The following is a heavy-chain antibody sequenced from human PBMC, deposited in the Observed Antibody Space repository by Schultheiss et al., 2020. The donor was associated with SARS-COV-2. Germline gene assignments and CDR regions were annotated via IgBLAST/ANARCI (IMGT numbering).Heavy chain of an antibody. V-gene: IGHV3-21*04. CDR2: ISSSSSYI. D-gene: IGHD3-22*01. Sequence: GESLKISCAASGFTFSSYSMNWVRQAPGKGLEWVSSISSSSSYIYYADSVKGRFTISRDNAKNSLYLQMNSLRAEDTAVYYCAKDYRESSGYYGLFDYWGQGTLVTVSS. J-gene: IGHJ4*02. CDR1: GFTFSSYS. CDR3: AKDYRESSGYYGLFDY.